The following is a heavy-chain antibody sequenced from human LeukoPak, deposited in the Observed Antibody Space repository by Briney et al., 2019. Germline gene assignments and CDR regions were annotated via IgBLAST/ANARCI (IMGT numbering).Heavy chain of an antibody. V-gene: IGHV4-59*01. D-gene: IGHD5-24*01. CDR2: IYYSGVT. CDR3: AGERNGYNPD. Sequence: SETLFLTCTVSGASISSYYWTWIRQPPGKGLEWIGYIYYSGVTKYNPSFKSRVTISVDTSKNQFSLKLNSVAAADTAVYYCAGERNGYNPDWGQGTLVTVSS. J-gene: IGHJ1*01. CDR1: GASISSYY.